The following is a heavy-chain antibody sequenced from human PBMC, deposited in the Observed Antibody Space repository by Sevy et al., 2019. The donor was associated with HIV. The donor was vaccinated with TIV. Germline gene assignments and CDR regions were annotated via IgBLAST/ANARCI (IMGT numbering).Heavy chain of an antibody. CDR1: GGSISSYF. Sequence: PESLSLTCSVSGGSISSYFWTWVRQSPGKGLEWIGNIYFTGNTDYSPSLKSRVTLTLDTSKSQFSLTLKSVTAADTAIYFCARDSTTRPRVLDYWGQGTLVNVSS. V-gene: IGHV4-59*01. D-gene: IGHD1-1*01. J-gene: IGHJ4*02. CDR2: IYFTGNT. CDR3: ARDSTTRPRVLDY.